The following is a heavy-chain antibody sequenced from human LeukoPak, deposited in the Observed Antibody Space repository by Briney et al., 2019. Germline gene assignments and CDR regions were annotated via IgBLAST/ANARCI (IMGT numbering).Heavy chain of an antibody. Sequence: GGSLRLSCAASGFTFSSYWMSWVREARGKGLEGVANIKQEGSEKYYVDSVKGRFTISRDNAKNSLYLQMNSLRAEDTAVYYCGSGYYCVLDYWGQGTLVTVSS. CDR1: GFTFSSYW. CDR3: GSGYYCVLDY. J-gene: IGHJ4*02. CDR2: IKQEGSEK. V-gene: IGHV3-7*01. D-gene: IGHD3-22*01.